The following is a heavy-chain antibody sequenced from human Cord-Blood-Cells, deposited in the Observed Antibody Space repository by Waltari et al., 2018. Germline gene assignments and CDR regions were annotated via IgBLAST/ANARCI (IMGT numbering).Heavy chain of an antibody. Sequence: QVQLVESGGGVVQPGRSLRLSCAASGFTFSIYGMHWVRPAPGKGLEWVAVIWYDGSNKYYADSVKGRITISRDNSKNTLYLQMNSLRAEDTAVYYCARVNSNYYYYYGMDVWGQGTTVTVSS. CDR1: GFTFSIYG. CDR2: IWYDGSNK. V-gene: IGHV3-33*01. D-gene: IGHD4-4*01. CDR3: ARVNSNYYYYYGMDV. J-gene: IGHJ6*02.